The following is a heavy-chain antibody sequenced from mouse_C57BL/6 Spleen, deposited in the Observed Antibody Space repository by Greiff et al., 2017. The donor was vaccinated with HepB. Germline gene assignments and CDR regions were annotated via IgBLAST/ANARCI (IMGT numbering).Heavy chain of an antibody. V-gene: IGHV5-4*01. J-gene: IGHJ3*01. CDR3: AREGENDGYLFAY. Sequence: DVHLVESGGGLVKPGGSLKLSCAASGFTFSSYAMSWVRQTPEKRLEWVATISDGGSYTYYPDNVKGRFTISRDNAKNNLYLQMSHLKSEDTAMYYCAREGENDGYLFAYWGQGTLVTVSA. CDR1: GFTFSSYA. CDR2: ISDGGSYT. D-gene: IGHD2-3*01.